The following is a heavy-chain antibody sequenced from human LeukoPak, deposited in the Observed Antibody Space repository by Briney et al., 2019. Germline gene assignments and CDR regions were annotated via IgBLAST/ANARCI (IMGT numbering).Heavy chain of an antibody. CDR1: GASTRSSTYY. CDR3: ARQGYYYDSSGYYNWFDP. J-gene: IGHJ5*02. CDR2: IYYSGST. D-gene: IGHD3-22*01. V-gene: IGHV4-39*01. Sequence: PSENLSLTCSVSGASTRSSTYYWGWIRQPPGKGLEWIGSIYYSGSTYYNPSLKSRVTISVDTSKNQFSLKLSSVTAADTAVYYCARQGYYYDSSGYYNWFDPWGQGTLVTVSS.